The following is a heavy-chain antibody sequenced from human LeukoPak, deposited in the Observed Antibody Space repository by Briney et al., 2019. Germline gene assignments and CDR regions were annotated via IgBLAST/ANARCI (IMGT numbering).Heavy chain of an antibody. Sequence: VASVKVSCKASGYTFTSYYVHWVRQAPGEGLEWMGIINPSGGSTIYAQKFQGRVTMTWDMSTSTAYMELSRLRSDDTAVYYCARDFRAAMVSDWFDPWGQGTLVTVSS. CDR2: INPSGGST. D-gene: IGHD5-18*01. CDR1: GYTFTSYY. CDR3: ARDFRAAMVSDWFDP. V-gene: IGHV1-46*01. J-gene: IGHJ5*02.